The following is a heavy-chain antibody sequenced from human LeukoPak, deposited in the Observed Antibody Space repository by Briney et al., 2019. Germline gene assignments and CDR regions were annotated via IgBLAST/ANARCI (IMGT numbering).Heavy chain of an antibody. CDR2: MNPNSGNT. J-gene: IGHJ4*02. CDR3: ARAPVYCSGGSCYFSFFDY. CDR1: GYTFTSYD. D-gene: IGHD2-15*01. V-gene: IGHV1-8*03. Sequence: GASVKVSCKASGYTFTSYDINWVRQATGQGLEWMGWMNPNSGNTGYAQKFQGRVTITRNTSISTAYMELSSLRSEDTAVYYCARAPVYCSGGSCYFSFFDYWGQGTLVTVSS.